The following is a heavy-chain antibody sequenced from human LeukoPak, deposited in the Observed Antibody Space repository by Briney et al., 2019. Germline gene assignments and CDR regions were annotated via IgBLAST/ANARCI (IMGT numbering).Heavy chain of an antibody. CDR3: ARGGSGYDSFYYYGMDV. D-gene: IGHD5-12*01. V-gene: IGHV4-59*01. CDR2: IYDSGST. Sequence: SETLSPTCTVSGGSISSYYWSWIRQPPGKGLEWIGYIYDSGSTNYNPSLKSRVTISVDTSKNQFSLKLSSVTAADTAVYYCARGGSGYDSFYYYGMDVWGQGTSVTVSS. CDR1: GGSISSYY. J-gene: IGHJ6*02.